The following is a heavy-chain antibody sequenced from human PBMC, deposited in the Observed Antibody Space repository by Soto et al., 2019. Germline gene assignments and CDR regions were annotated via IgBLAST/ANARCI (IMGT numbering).Heavy chain of an antibody. Sequence: QVQLVQSGAEVKKPGASVKVSWKASGYTFSSYEINWVRQATGQGLEWMGWLNPNSGDTGYAQKFQGRVTLTRNTSINTAYIELSSLTSDDTAVYYCATSGGGWYLYWGQGTLVTVSS. CDR2: LNPNSGDT. D-gene: IGHD6-19*01. V-gene: IGHV1-8*01. J-gene: IGHJ4*02. CDR1: GYTFSSYE. CDR3: ATSGGGWYLY.